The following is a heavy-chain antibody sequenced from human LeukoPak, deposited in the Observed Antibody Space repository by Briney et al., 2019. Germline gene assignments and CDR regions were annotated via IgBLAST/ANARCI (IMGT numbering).Heavy chain of an antibody. CDR2: IYYSGST. CDR3: ASGYSSSWATDAFDI. V-gene: IGHV4-30-4*01. D-gene: IGHD6-13*01. CDR1: GGSISSGGHY. J-gene: IGHJ3*02. Sequence: SETLSLTCTVSGGSISSGGHYWSWIRRPPGKGLEWIGYIYYSGSTYYNPSLKSRVTISVDTSKNQFSLKLSSVTAADTAVYYCASGYSSSWATDAFDIWGQGTMVTVSS.